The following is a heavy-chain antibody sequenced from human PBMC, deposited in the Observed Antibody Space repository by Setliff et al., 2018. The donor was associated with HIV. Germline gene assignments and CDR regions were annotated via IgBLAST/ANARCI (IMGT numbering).Heavy chain of an antibody. V-gene: IGHV1-69*05. D-gene: IGHD3-22*01. CDR3: ARDFGITMIVVDRDAFDI. CDR1: GGTFSSYG. CDR2: ITPLLGTT. J-gene: IGHJ3*02. Sequence: SVKVSCKASGGTFSSYGITWVRQAPGQGLEWMGGITPLLGTTNYAQRFQSRVTLTTDESTNTVFMDLSSLRSDDTAVYYCARDFGITMIVVDRDAFDIWGQGTMVTVSS.